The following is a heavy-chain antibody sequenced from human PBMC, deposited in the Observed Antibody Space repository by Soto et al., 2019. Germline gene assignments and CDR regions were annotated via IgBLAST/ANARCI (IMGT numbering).Heavy chain of an antibody. CDR1: GYTFTSYY. J-gene: IGHJ3*02. Sequence: QVQLVQSGAEVKKPGASVKVSCKASGYTFTSYYMHWVRQAPGQGLEWMGIINPSGGSTSYAQKFEGRVTMTRDTSTSTVYMELSSLRSADTAVYYCARVGDERVGHDAFDIWGQGTMVTVSS. CDR2: INPSGGST. D-gene: IGHD2-21*01. V-gene: IGHV1-46*01. CDR3: ARVGDERVGHDAFDI.